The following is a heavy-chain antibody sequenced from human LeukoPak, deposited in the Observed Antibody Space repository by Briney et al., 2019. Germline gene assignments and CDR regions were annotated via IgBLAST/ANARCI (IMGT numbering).Heavy chain of an antibody. Sequence: GGSLRLSCAASGFTFSSYAMSWVRQAPGKGLEWVSAISGSGGSTYYADSVKGRFTISRDNSKNTLYLQMNSLRAEDTAVYYCAKGRVTMIVVVITGGNDAFDIWGQGTMVPVSS. D-gene: IGHD3-22*01. V-gene: IGHV3-23*01. CDR1: GFTFSSYA. CDR3: AKGRVTMIVVVITGGNDAFDI. CDR2: ISGSGGST. J-gene: IGHJ3*02.